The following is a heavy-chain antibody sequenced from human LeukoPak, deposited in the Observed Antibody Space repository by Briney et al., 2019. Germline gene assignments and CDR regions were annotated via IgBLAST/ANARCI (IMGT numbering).Heavy chain of an antibody. V-gene: IGHV4-31*03. Sequence: SETLSLTCTVSGASISSGGYYWSWIRQHPGKGLECIGYIYYSGSTYYNPSLKSRITIPVDTSKNQFSLKLSSVTAADTAVYYCARGVDTAMVAYFDYWGQGTLVTVSS. D-gene: IGHD5-18*01. CDR1: GASISSGGYY. J-gene: IGHJ4*02. CDR2: IYYSGST. CDR3: ARGVDTAMVAYFDY.